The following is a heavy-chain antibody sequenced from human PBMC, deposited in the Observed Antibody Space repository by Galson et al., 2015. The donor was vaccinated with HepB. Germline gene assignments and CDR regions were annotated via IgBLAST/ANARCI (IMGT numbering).Heavy chain of an antibody. CDR3: VRGYSSSPDY. J-gene: IGHJ4*02. Sequence: QSGAEVKKSGESLKISCKGSGYSFAIYWIGWVRQMPGKGLEWMGIIYPSDSDTRYSPSFQGQVTMSTDKSISTAYLQWSSLKASDTAMYYCVRGYSSSPDYWGQGTLVTVSS. CDR1: GYSFAIYW. D-gene: IGHD6-6*01. CDR2: IYPSDSDT. V-gene: IGHV5-51*01.